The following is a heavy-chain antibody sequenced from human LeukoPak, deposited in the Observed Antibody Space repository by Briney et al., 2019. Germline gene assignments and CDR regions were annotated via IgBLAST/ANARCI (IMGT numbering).Heavy chain of an antibody. CDR2: SNPSGGRT. J-gene: IGHJ4*02. Sequence: GASVKVSCKASGYTFSSFYMHWVRQAPGQGLEWMGVSNPSGGRTTYAQKFQGRVTMTRDTSTSTVYMELSSLRAEDTAVYYCSRELGGSYFDYWGQGTLVTVSS. CDR3: SRELGGSYFDY. V-gene: IGHV1-46*01. D-gene: IGHD1-26*01. CDR1: GYTFSSFY.